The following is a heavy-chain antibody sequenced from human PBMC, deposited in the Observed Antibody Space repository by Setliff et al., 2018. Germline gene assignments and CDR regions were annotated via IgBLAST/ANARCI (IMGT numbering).Heavy chain of an antibody. CDR3: AGTPARGTTWLSPFDY. CDR1: GVSFGSGTYY. CDR2: IQSTGNT. V-gene: IGHV4-61*02. Sequence: SETLSLTCTVSGVSFGSGTYYWSWIRRPAGKGLEWIGLIQSTGNTNYNPSLQSRATISIDTSKNQISLKITSVTAADTALYSCAGTPARGTTWLSPFDYWGQGIQVTVSS. D-gene: IGHD3-9*01. J-gene: IGHJ4*02.